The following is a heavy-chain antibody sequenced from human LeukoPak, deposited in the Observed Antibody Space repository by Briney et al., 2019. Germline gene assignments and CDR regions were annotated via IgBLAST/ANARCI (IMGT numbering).Heavy chain of an antibody. CDR2: TYYRSKWYN. D-gene: IGHD4-17*01. CDR3: ASGGLSNGDHDY. J-gene: IGHJ4*02. V-gene: IGHV6-1*01. CDR1: GDSVSTNSAA. Sequence: SQTLSLTCAISGDSVSTNSAAWNWIRQSPSRGLEWLGRTYYRSKWYNDYAGSVKSRITINPDTSKNQFSLHLNSVTPEDTAVYYCASGGLSNGDHDYWGQGTLVTVSS.